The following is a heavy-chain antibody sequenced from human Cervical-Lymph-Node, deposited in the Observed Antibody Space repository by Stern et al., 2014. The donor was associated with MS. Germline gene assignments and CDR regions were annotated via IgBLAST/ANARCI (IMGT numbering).Heavy chain of an antibody. V-gene: IGHV4-31*03. D-gene: IGHD1-26*01. CDR3: ATIPPHIEGAALEI. CDR1: GASLNSGGYY. J-gene: IGHJ3*02. CDR2: MHHSGTA. Sequence: QVQLQESGPGLVKPSQTLSLTCTVSGASLNSGGYYWTWIRQHPGKGLEWLGYMHHSGTAFYNPSLKSRITISRDMSKNQFSLNLTTMTAADTAVYYCATIPPHIEGAALEIWGQGTLVSVSS.